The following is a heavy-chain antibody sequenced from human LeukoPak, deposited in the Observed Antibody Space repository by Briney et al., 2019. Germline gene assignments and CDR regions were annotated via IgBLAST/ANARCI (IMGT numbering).Heavy chain of an antibody. Sequence: GRSLRLSCAASGFTFSTYHMHWVRQAPGKGLEWVALISYDGSNKYYADSVKGRFTISRDNSKNTVYLQMNSLRPEDTAVYYCAGSGAAVAGFDYWGQGTLVTVSS. J-gene: IGHJ4*02. CDR3: AGSGAAVAGFDY. CDR1: GFTFSTYH. CDR2: ISYDGSNK. D-gene: IGHD6-19*01. V-gene: IGHV3-30-3*01.